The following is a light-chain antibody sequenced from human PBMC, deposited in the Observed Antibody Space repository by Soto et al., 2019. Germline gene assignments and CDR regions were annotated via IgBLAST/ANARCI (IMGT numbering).Light chain of an antibody. CDR1: QGISNY. CDR2: AAS. CDR3: QMDNSARIT. J-gene: IGKJ5*01. V-gene: IGKV1-27*01. Sequence: DYQLSQLPTFLSACVREKLTITCRASQGISNYLAWYQQKPGKVPKLLIYAASTLQSGVPSRFSGSGSGTDFTLTICCLQPDDVATYYCQMDNSARITFGQGALLEFK.